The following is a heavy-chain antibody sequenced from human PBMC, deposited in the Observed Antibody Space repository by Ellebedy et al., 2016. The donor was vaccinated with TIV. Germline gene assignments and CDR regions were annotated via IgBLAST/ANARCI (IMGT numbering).Heavy chain of an antibody. CDR3: ARRQHKWFDP. CDR2: IFHRGGT. Sequence: GSLRLSCVVSGGSISSSYWWSWVRPSPGKGLEWIGEIFHRGGTNYNPSLKSRVTISVDKSKNQFSLKLSSVTAADTAVYYCARRQHKWFDPWGQGTLVTVSS. V-gene: IGHV4-4*02. CDR1: GGSISSSYW. J-gene: IGHJ5*02.